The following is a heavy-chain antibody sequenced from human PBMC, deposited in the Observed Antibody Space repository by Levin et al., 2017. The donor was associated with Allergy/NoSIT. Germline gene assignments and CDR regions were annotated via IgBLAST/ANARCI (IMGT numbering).Heavy chain of an antibody. V-gene: IGHV4-39*01. CDR1: GGSISSSSYY. CDR3: ARHDYEAVPDAGVWEY. CDR2: IYYSGST. Sequence: SETLSLTCTVSGGSISSSSYYWGWIRQPPGTGLEWIGSIYYSGSTYYNPSLKSRVTISVDTSKNQFSLKLSSVTAAETDVYYCARHDYEAVPDAGVWEYWGQGTLVTVSS. D-gene: IGHD2-2*01. J-gene: IGHJ4*02.